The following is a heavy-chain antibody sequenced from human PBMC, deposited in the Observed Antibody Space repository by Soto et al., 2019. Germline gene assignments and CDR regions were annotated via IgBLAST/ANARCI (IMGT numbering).Heavy chain of an antibody. Sequence: QVQLVQSGAEVKKPGSSVKVSCKASGGTFSSYTISWVRQAPGQGLEWMGRIIPILGIANDAQKFQGRVTITADKATTTAYMELSSLRTEDTAVYYCAGALRVRGTMDVWGKGTPVTDAS. V-gene: IGHV1-69*02. D-gene: IGHD1-1*01. J-gene: IGHJ6*04. CDR2: IIPILGIA. CDR3: AGALRVRGTMDV. CDR1: GGTFSSYT.